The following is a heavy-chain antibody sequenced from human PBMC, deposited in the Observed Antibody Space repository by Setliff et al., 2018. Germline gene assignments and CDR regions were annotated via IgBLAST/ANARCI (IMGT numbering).Heavy chain of an antibody. J-gene: IGHJ5*02. CDR2: TYYSGTT. V-gene: IGHV4-59*12. CDR1: GDTISSYY. D-gene: IGHD3-10*01. Sequence: SETLSLTCSVSGDTISSYYWSWVRQPPGKGLEWIGYTYYSGTTNYNPSLKSRVTISVDKPKNQFSLSLRSVTAADTAVYYCATDGPVLNGDYISWGQGTLVTVSS. CDR3: ATDGPVLNGDYIS.